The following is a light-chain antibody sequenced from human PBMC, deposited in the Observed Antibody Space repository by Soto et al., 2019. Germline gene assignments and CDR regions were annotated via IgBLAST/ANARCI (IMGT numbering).Light chain of an antibody. Sequence: ESVLTQSPGTLSLSPGERATPSCRASQSVINNYLAWYQQKPGQAPRLLIYGASSRATGIPDRFRGSGSGTDFTLTISRLEPEDFAVYYCQQYGNSPRYTFGQGTKLEIK. V-gene: IGKV3-20*01. CDR2: GAS. CDR1: QSVINNY. J-gene: IGKJ2*01. CDR3: QQYGNSPRYT.